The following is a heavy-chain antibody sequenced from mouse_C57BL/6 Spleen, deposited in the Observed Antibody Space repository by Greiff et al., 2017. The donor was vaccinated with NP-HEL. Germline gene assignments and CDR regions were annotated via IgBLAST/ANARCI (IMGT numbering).Heavy chain of an antibody. CDR1: GFTFSSYA. Sequence: DVQLVESGGGLVKPGGSLKLSCAASGFTFSSYAMSWVRQTPEKRLEWVATISDGGSYTYYPDNVKGRFTISRDNAKNNLYLQMSHLKSEDTAMYYCARDQGYGNYDYFDYWGQGTTLTVSS. CDR3: ARDQGYGNYDYFDY. CDR2: ISDGGSYT. J-gene: IGHJ2*01. D-gene: IGHD2-1*01. V-gene: IGHV5-4*01.